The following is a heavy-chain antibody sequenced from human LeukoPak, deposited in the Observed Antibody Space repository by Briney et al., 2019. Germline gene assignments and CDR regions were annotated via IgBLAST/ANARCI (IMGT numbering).Heavy chain of an antibody. D-gene: IGHD3-22*01. J-gene: IGHJ4*02. CDR1: GFTFSDYY. CDR2: ISTSGSTI. CDR3: SRDPPLTRYFFDSSGYFGLDY. V-gene: IGHV3-11*01. Sequence: PGGSLRLSCAASGFTFSDYYMSWIRQAPGKGLEWVSYISTSGSTIYYADSVKGRFTISRDNAKNSLYLQMNSLRAEDTAVYYCSRDPPLTRYFFDSSGYFGLDYWGQGTLVTVSS.